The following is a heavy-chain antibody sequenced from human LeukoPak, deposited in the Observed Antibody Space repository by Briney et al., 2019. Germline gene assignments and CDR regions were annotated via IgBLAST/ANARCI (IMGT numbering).Heavy chain of an antibody. J-gene: IGHJ4*02. D-gene: IGHD2-2*01. CDR2: ISGSGGST. CDR1: GFTFSSYA. Sequence: GGSLRLSCAASGFTFSSYAMSWVRQAPGKGLEWVSAISGSGGSTYYADSVKGRFTISRGNSKNTLYLQMNSLRAEDTAVYYCAKGRFGVVVPAAMHFDYWGQGTLVTVSS. CDR3: AKGRFGVVVPAAMHFDY. V-gene: IGHV3-23*01.